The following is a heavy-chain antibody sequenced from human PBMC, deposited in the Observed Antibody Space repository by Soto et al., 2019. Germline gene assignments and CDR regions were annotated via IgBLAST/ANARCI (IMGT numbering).Heavy chain of an antibody. CDR2: INHSGST. V-gene: IGHV4-34*01. J-gene: IGHJ4*02. Sequence: QVQLQQWGAGLLKPSETLSLSCAVYGGSFSGYYWSWIRQPPGKGLEWIGEINHSGSTNYNPSLKSRITISVDTSKNQFSLKLSSVTAADTAVYYCARGGVWFGDTYYFDYWGQRTLVTVSS. D-gene: IGHD3-10*01. CDR3: ARGGVWFGDTYYFDY. CDR1: GGSFSGYY.